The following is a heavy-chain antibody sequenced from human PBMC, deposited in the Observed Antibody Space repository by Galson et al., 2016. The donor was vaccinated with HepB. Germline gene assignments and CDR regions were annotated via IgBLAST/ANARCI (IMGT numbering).Heavy chain of an antibody. CDR2: IRGKTHSYAT. Sequence: SLRLSCAASGFTFSGSALHWVRQASGKGLEWVGRIRGKTHSYATAYGASVIGRFTISRDDSKNMAYLQMNSLKTEDTAVYYCARQEEGSSSWYIYYYGMDVWGQGTTVTVSS. CDR1: GFTFSGSA. J-gene: IGHJ6*02. D-gene: IGHD6-13*01. V-gene: IGHV3-73*01. CDR3: ARQEEGSSSWYIYYYGMDV.